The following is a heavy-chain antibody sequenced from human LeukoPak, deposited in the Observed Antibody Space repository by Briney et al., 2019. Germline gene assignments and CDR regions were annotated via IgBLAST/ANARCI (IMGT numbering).Heavy chain of an antibody. CDR2: IWYDGSNK. J-gene: IGHJ4*02. CDR1: GFTFSSYG. Sequence: GGSLRLSCAASGFTFSSYGMHWVRQAPGKGLEWVAVIWYDGSNKYYADSEKGRFTIYRDNSKHTLYLQMNSLRAEDTAVYYCARDGLEMASIEDWGQGTLVTVSS. V-gene: IGHV3-33*01. D-gene: IGHD5-24*01. CDR3: ARDGLEMASIED.